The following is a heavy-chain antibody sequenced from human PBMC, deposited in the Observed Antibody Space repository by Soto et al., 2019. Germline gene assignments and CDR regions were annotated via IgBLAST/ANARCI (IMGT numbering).Heavy chain of an antibody. J-gene: IGHJ4*02. CDR1: GGTFSSYA. V-gene: IGHV1-69*05. D-gene: IGHD2-15*01. Sequence: GASVKVSCKASGGTFSSYAISWVRQAPGQRLEWMGGIIAIFGKTKYAQKLQDRVTMTTDTSASTAYMELSSLRSEDTAVYYCARGESVVGDYWGQGTLVTVS. CDR2: IIAIFGKT. CDR3: ARGESVVGDY.